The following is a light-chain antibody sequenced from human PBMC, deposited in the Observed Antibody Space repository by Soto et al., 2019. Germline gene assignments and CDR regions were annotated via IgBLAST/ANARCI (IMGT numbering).Light chain of an antibody. V-gene: IGLV2-14*01. J-gene: IGLJ1*01. CDR1: SSDVGGYDF. CDR2: EVS. Sequence: SALTQPPSASGSPGQSVTISCTGASSDVGGYDFVSWYQQYPGKAPKLMIYEVSNRPSGVSNRFSGSKSGNTASLTISGLQAEDEADYYCSSYTSSSSFVFGTGTKLTVL. CDR3: SSYTSSSSFV.